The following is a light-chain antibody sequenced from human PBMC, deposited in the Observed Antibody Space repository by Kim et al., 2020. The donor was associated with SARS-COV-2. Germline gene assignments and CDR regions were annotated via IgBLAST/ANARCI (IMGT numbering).Light chain of an antibody. CDR1: QSIAIY. CDR2: DAS. Sequence: SLSPGESASLSCRASQSIAIYLGWYHQRPGQAPSLLIYDASNRPPGIPTRFSGSGSGTDFTLNITNLEPEDFGIYFCQHRSTWPPTFGGGTKLEIK. CDR3: QHRSTWPPT. V-gene: IGKV3-11*01. J-gene: IGKJ4*01.